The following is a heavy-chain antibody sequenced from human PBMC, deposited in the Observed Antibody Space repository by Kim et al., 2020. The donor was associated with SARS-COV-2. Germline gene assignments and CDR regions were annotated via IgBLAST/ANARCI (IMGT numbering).Heavy chain of an antibody. J-gene: IGHJ4*02. D-gene: IGHD4-17*01. CDR3: ARGDYGDYVAEY. V-gene: IGHV4-39*01. Sequence: YYNPSLKRRVCVSVDTSKNQSSLKLSSATAADTAMYYCARGDYGDYVAEYWGQGTLVTVSS.